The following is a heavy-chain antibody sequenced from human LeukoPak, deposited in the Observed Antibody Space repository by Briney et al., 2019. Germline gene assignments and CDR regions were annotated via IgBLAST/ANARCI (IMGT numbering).Heavy chain of an antibody. CDR3: AKDRHFYGAGTYYNLDY. CDR2: ISYDGSTK. V-gene: IGHV3-30*18. Sequence: GRSLRLSCAASGFIFSTHGMHWVRQAPGKGLEWVSLISYDGSTKYYADSVEGRFTISRDNPKSTLYLQLNSLRVEDTAVYYCAKDRHFYGAGTYYNLDYWGQGTLVTVSS. D-gene: IGHD3-10*01. J-gene: IGHJ4*02. CDR1: GFIFSTHG.